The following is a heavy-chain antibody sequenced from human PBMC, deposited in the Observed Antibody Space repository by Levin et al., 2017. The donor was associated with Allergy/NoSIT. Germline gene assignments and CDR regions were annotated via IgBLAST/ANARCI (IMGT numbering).Heavy chain of an antibody. J-gene: IGHJ6*02. CDR3: ARLEATAMVPGYYYYGMDV. D-gene: IGHD5-18*01. V-gene: IGHV5-51*01. Sequence: GESLKISCKGSGYSFTSYWIGWVRQMPGKGLEWMGIIYPGDSDTRYSPSFQGQVTISADKSISTAYLQWSSLKASDTAMYYCARLEATAMVPGYYYYGMDVWGQGTTVTVSS. CDR2: IYPGDSDT. CDR1: GYSFTSYW.